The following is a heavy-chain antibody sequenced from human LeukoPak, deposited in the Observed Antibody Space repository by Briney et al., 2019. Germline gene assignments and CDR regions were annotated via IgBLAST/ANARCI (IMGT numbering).Heavy chain of an antibody. Sequence: GGSLRLSCAASGFGLSGFDMHWVRQAPGKGLEWVAIVSNDGSNKYYADSVKGRFTISRDNSKNTLYLQMNSLRVEDTALYYCAREFKYFYDTSGHYWNYFDYWGQGTLVTVSS. CDR2: VSNDGSNK. CDR1: GFGLSGFD. J-gene: IGHJ4*02. CDR3: AREFKYFYDTSGHYWNYFDY. D-gene: IGHD3-22*01. V-gene: IGHV3-30*04.